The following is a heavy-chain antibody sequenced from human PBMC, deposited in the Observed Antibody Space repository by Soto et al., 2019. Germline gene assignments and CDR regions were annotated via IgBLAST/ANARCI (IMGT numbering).Heavy chain of an antibody. V-gene: IGHV3-21*02. Sequence: EVQLVGSGGGLVNPGGSLRLSCAASGFMFSRYTAIWVRQTPGKGLEWVSSIRSGAGNKYYADSMKGRCTISRDSATNSVYLEMNSLRAEDTAIYYCARGDPNYADAFDIWGQGTTVIVSS. J-gene: IGHJ3*02. D-gene: IGHD4-4*01. CDR1: GFMFSRYT. CDR2: IRSGAGNK. CDR3: ARGDPNYADAFDI.